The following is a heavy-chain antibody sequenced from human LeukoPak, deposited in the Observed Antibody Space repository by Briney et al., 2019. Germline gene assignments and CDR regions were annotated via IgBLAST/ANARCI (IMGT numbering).Heavy chain of an antibody. CDR1: GFTFSSYA. Sequence: GRSLRLSCAASGFTFSSYAMHWVRQAPGKGLEWVAVISYDGSNKYYADSVKGRFTISRDNSKNTLYLQMNSLRAEDTAVYYCARETGYSYGAFDYWGQGTLVTVSS. CDR3: ARETGYSYGAFDY. J-gene: IGHJ4*02. V-gene: IGHV3-30-3*01. CDR2: ISYDGSNK. D-gene: IGHD5-18*01.